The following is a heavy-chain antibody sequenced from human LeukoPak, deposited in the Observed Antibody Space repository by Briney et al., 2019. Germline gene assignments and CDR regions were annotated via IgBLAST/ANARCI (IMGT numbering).Heavy chain of an antibody. V-gene: IGHV4-34*01. Sequence: SETLSLTCAVYGGSFSGYYWSWIRQPPGKGLEWIGEINHSGSTNYNPSLKSRVTISVDTSKNQFSLKLSSVTAADTAVYYCARGDSSGWTDGFQHWGQGTLVTLSS. CDR2: INHSGST. CDR3: ARGDSSGWTDGFQH. J-gene: IGHJ1*01. CDR1: GGSFSGYY. D-gene: IGHD6-19*01.